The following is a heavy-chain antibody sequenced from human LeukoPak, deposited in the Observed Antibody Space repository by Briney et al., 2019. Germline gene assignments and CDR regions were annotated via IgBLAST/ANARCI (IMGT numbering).Heavy chain of an antibody. D-gene: IGHD2-2*01. CDR2: INPNSGDT. CDR3: ARANPLYCSSTTCIFDY. V-gene: IGHV1-2*02. Sequence: WASVNESCKASGYTLTDYYMHWVRQAPGQGFEWMGWINPNSGDTNYAQKFQGRVTMTRDTSISTAHMELSRLRSDDTAVYYCARANPLYCSSTTCIFDYWGQGTLVTVSS. J-gene: IGHJ4*02. CDR1: GYTLTDYY.